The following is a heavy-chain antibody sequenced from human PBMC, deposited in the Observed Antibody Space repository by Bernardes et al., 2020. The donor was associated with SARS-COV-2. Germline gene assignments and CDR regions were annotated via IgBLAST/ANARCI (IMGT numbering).Heavy chain of an antibody. V-gene: IGHV3-30*18. J-gene: IGHJ4*02. CDR2: ISYDGSNK. CDR3: AKPQGGSHSEIDY. Sequence: GGSLIRSCAASGFTFSSYGMHWVRQAPGKGLEWVAVISYDGSNKYYADSVKGRFTISRDNSKNTLYLQMNSPRAEDTAVYYCAKPQGGSHSEIDYWGQGTLVTVSS. CDR1: GFTFSSYG. D-gene: IGHD1-26*01.